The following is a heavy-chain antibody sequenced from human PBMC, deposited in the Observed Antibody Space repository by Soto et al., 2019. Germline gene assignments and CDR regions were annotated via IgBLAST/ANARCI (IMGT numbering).Heavy chain of an antibody. J-gene: IGHJ4*02. CDR1: GDSMTSGAFY. CDR2: ISHSGIT. Sequence: QVQLQESGPGLVKPSQNLSLTCIVSGDSMTSGAFYWTWIRQHPGKSLEWIGFISHSGITYYSPSFSSRISMSVDALKNQFSLRLNSVTAADTAVYYCAMALIVTILKADYFHIWGRGTLVTVSS. CDR3: AMALIVTILKADYFHI. D-gene: IGHD2-21*02. V-gene: IGHV4-31*03.